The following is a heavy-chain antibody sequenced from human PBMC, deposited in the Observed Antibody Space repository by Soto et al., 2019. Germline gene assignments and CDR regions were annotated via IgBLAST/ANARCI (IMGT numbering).Heavy chain of an antibody. CDR1: GFTFSSYS. CDR3: AKGAVAGPAYYYMDV. V-gene: IGHV3-21*04. D-gene: IGHD6-19*01. J-gene: IGHJ6*03. CDR2: ISSSSSYT. Sequence: GGSLRLSCAASGFTFSSYSMNWVRQAPGKGLEWVSSISSSSSYTYYADSVKGRFTISRDNSKNTLYLQMNSLRAEDTAVYYCAKGAVAGPAYYYMDVWGKGTTVTVSS.